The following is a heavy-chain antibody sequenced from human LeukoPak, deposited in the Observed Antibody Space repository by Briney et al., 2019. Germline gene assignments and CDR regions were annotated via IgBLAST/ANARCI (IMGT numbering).Heavy chain of an antibody. D-gene: IGHD3-3*01. CDR3: ARVMEGDYGAMDV. CDR2: IYYSGST. V-gene: IGHV4-59*01. J-gene: IGHJ6*02. CDR1: GGSISSYY. Sequence: PSETLSLTCTISGGSISSYYWSWIRQPPGKGLEWIGYIYYSGSTTYNPSHKSRVTISVDTSKNQFSLNLSSVTAADTAVYYCARVMEGDYGAMDVWGQGTTVAVSS.